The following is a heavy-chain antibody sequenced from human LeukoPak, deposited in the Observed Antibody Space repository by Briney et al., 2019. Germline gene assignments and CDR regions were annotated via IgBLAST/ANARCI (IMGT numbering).Heavy chain of an antibody. V-gene: IGHV1-69*13. Sequence: GASVKLSCKASGGTFSSYAISWVRQAPGQGLEWMGGIIPIFGTANYAQKFQGRVTITADESTSTAYMELSSLRSEDTAVYYCARGDGGEQQLVLGYWGQGTLVTVSS. CDR1: GGTFSSYA. CDR2: IIPIFGTA. J-gene: IGHJ4*02. D-gene: IGHD6-13*01. CDR3: ARGDGGEQQLVLGY.